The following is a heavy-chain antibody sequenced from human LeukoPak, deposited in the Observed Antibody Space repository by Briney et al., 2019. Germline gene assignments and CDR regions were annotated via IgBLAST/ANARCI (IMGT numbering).Heavy chain of an antibody. V-gene: IGHV3-30-3*01. CDR1: GFTFSNYA. CDR2: ISYDGSNK. D-gene: IGHD2-15*01. J-gene: IGHJ4*02. CDR3: VQGGWLDY. Sequence: GGSLRLSCAASGFTFSNYAIHWVRQAPGKGLEWVAVISYDGSNKYYADSVKGRFTISRDKSKNTLYMQMNSLRVEDTAVYYCVQGGWLDYWGQGILVTVSS.